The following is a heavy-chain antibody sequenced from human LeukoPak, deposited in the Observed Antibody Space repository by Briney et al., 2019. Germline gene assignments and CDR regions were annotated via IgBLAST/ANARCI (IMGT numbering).Heavy chain of an antibody. CDR1: GYTFTGYY. J-gene: IGHJ4*02. CDR3: ARGRLVAATGPVRY. Sequence: ASVKVSCEASGYTFTGYYMHWVRQAPGQGLEWMGWINPNSGGTNYAQKFQGRVTMTRDTSISTAYMELSRLRSDDTAVYYCARGRLVAATGPVRYWGQGTLVTVSS. D-gene: IGHD2-15*01. V-gene: IGHV1-2*02. CDR2: INPNSGGT.